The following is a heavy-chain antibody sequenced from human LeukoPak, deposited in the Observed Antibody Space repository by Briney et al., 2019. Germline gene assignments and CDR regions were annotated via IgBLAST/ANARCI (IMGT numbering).Heavy chain of an antibody. V-gene: IGHV4-4*02. CDR2: INHSGST. D-gene: IGHD3-3*01. CDR3: AITYYDFWTFKYYFDY. Sequence: PSGTLSLTCAVSGGSISRSNWWSWVRQSPGKGLEWIGEINHSGSTNYNPSLKSRITISVDTSKNQFSLKLSSVTAADTAVYYCAITYYDFWTFKYYFDYWGQGTLVTVSS. CDR1: GGSISRSNW. J-gene: IGHJ4*02.